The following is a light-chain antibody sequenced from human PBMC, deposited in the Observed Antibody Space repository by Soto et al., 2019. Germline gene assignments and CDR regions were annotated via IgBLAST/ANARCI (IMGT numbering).Light chain of an antibody. Sequence: EIVLTQSPATLSLSPWERATLSCRASQSVSSYLAWYQQKPGQAPRLLIYDASNRATGIPARFSGSGSGTDFTLTISSLEPEDFAVYYCQQRSNWPGTFGQGTRLEI. V-gene: IGKV3-11*01. CDR3: QQRSNWPGT. J-gene: IGKJ5*01. CDR2: DAS. CDR1: QSVSSY.